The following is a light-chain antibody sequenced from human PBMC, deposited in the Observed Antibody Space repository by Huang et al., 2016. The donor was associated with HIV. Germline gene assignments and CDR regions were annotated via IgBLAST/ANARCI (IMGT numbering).Light chain of an antibody. Sequence: DIVMTQSPDSLAVSLGERATINCKSSQSVLYSSNNKNYLTWYQQKPGQHPKLLIYLASTRQSGVPDRCSGSGSGTDFTLTISSLQAEDVAVYYCQQYYSTSYTFGQGTKLEVK. V-gene: IGKV4-1*01. CDR2: LAS. CDR1: QSVLYSSNNKNY. J-gene: IGKJ2*01. CDR3: QQYYSTSYT.